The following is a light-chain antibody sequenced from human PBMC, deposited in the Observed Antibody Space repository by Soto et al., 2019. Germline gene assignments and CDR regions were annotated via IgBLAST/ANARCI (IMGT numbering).Light chain of an antibody. CDR1: SSDVGGYNY. V-gene: IGLV2-11*01. Sequence: QSVLTQARSLSVSPGQSVTISCTGTSSDVGGYNYVSWYQQHPGKAPKLMIYDVSKRPSGVPDRFSGSKSGNTASLTISGLQAEDEADYYCCSYAGSYRVFGTGTKVTVL. CDR3: CSYAGSYRV. CDR2: DVS. J-gene: IGLJ1*01.